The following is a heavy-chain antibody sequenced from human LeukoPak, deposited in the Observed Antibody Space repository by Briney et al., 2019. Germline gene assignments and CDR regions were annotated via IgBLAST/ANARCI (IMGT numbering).Heavy chain of an antibody. V-gene: IGHV4-34*01. CDR2: INHSGST. CDR1: GGSFSGYY. D-gene: IGHD3-10*01. CDR3: ARDPYYGSGIVY. J-gene: IGHJ4*02. Sequence: SETLSLTCAVYGGSFSGYYWSWIRQPPGKGLEWIGEINHSGSTNYNPSLKSRVTISVDTPKNQFSLKLSSVTAADTAVYYCARDPYYGSGIVYWGQGTLVTVSS.